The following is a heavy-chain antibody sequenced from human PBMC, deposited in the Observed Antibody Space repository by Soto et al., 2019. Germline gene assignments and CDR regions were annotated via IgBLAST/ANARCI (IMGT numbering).Heavy chain of an antibody. CDR3: ARGRGSSWYSNFDY. V-gene: IGHV4-59*01. CDR1: GGSIRGYC. D-gene: IGHD6-13*01. Sequence: SQTLCLTWTVSGGSIRGYCGSWIRQPPGKGLEWIGYIYNPGTTNYSPSLKSRVTISVDTSKNQFSLKLSSVTAADTAVYYCARGRGSSWYSNFDYWGQGTLVTVSS. J-gene: IGHJ4*02. CDR2: IYNPGTT.